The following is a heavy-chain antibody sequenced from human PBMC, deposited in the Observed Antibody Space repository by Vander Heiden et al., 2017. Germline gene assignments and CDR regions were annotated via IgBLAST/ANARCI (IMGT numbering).Heavy chain of an antibody. J-gene: IGHJ4*02. CDR3: ATAAVVTLRYFDY. CDR1: GFTFPAYA. CDR2: IRGSGGSI. Sequence: EVQLFASVGGLVRPGWSLRLSCAASGFTFPAYAIAWVPQARGKGRDWVSGIRGSGGSIYDTDSVKGRFTISRDNSKNTLYLQMNSLRAEDTAIYYCATAAVVTLRYFDYWGQGTLVTVSS. V-gene: IGHV3-23*01. D-gene: IGHD2-15*01.